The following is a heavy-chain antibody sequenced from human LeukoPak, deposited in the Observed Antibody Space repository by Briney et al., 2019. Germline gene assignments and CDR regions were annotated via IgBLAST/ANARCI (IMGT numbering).Heavy chain of an antibody. J-gene: IGHJ4*02. V-gene: IGHV3-7*01. D-gene: IGHD3-10*01. CDR3: ASQGYSYGSGSYYNNVAASFDY. Sequence: GGSLRLSCAASGFTFSSYWMSWVRQAPGKGLEWVANIKQDGSEKYYVDSVKGRFTISRDNAKNSLYLQMNSVRAEDTAVYYCASQGYSYGSGSYYNNVAASFDYWGQGPLVTVSS. CDR2: IKQDGSEK. CDR1: GFTFSSYW.